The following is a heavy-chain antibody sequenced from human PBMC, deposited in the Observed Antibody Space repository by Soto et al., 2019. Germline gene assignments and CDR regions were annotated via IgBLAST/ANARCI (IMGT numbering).Heavy chain of an antibody. Sequence: SETLSLTCTVSGGSISSGDYYWSWIRQHPGKGLEWIGYIYYSGSTYYNPSLKSRVTISAGTSENQFSLKLSSVTAADTAVYYCARVLSTGTTYGFDYWGQGTLVTVSS. CDR2: IYYSGST. CDR1: GGSISSGDYY. CDR3: ARVLSTGTTYGFDY. J-gene: IGHJ4*02. D-gene: IGHD1-1*01. V-gene: IGHV4-31*03.